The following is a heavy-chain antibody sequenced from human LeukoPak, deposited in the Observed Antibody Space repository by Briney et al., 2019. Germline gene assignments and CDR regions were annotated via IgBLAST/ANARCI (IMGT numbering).Heavy chain of an antibody. J-gene: IGHJ4*02. V-gene: IGHV3-11*04. D-gene: IGHD2-15*01. Sequence: GGSLRLSCAASGFTFSDYYMSWIRQAPGKGLEGVSYISSSGSIINYADSVKGRFTISRDNAKNSLYLQMNSLRAEDTAVYYCASAIKVVVAAGWYYFDYWGQGTLVTVSS. CDR3: ASAIKVVVAAGWYYFDY. CDR1: GFTFSDYY. CDR2: ISSSGSII.